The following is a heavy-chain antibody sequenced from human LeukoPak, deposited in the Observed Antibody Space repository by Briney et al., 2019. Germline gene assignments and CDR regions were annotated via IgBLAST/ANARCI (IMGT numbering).Heavy chain of an antibody. J-gene: IGHJ5*02. V-gene: IGHV1-2*02. CDR1: GYTFTGYY. CDR2: INPNSGGT. CDR3: APSPAPDMVRGVIYTYNWFDP. Sequence: ASVKVSCKASGYTFTGYYMHWVRQAPGQGLEWMGWINPNSGGTNYAQKFQGRVTMTRDTSITTAYMELSRLISDDTAVYYCAPSPAPDMVRGVIYTYNWFDPWGHGTLVTVSS. D-gene: IGHD3-10*01.